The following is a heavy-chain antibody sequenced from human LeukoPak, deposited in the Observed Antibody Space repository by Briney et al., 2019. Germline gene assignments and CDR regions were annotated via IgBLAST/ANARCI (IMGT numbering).Heavy chain of an antibody. J-gene: IGHJ4*02. V-gene: IGHV3-7*01. D-gene: IGHD1-26*01. Sequence: GGSLRLSCAVSGFTFTNYWMTWVCQAPGKGLEWVANIEQDGSDKYYVDSVVGRFTISRDNAQNLLYLHMNSLRAEDTGVYYCAKSGGFFDTWGQGTLVTVSS. CDR3: AKSGGFFDT. CDR2: IEQDGSDK. CDR1: GFTFTNYW.